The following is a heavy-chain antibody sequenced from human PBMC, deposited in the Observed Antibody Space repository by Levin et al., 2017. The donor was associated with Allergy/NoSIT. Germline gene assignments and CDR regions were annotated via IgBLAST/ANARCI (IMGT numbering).Heavy chain of an antibody. CDR2: IYYSGST. CDR3: ARQRGHNFLYCSGGSCRSGRPRHQPGWFDP. V-gene: IGHV4-39*01. D-gene: IGHD2-15*01. J-gene: IGHJ5*02. CDR1: GGSISSSSYY. Sequence: GSLRLSCTVSGGSISSSSYYWGWIRQPPGKGLEWIGSIYYSGSTYYNPSLKSRVTISVDTSKNQFSLKLSSVTAADTAVYYCARQRGHNFLYCSGGSCRSGRPRHQPGWFDPWGQGTLVTVSS.